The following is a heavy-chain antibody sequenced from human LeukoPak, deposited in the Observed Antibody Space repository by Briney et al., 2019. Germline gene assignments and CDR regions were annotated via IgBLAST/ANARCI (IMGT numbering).Heavy chain of an antibody. V-gene: IGHV3-23*01. CDR3: ANGPVSAIVGAPTLGY. J-gene: IGHJ4*02. D-gene: IGHD1-26*01. Sequence: PGRPLRLSCAASGFTFSSYAMHWVRQAPGKGLEWVSLIRGSTGSTYYADSVKGRFSISRDNSKNTVYLKINSVRVEDTAVYYCANGPVSAIVGAPTLGYWGQGTLVTVSS. CDR1: GFTFSSYA. CDR2: IRGSTGST.